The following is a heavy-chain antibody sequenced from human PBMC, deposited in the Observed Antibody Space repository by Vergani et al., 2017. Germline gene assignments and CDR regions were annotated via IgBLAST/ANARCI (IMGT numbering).Heavy chain of an antibody. CDR1: GFTFSSYG. Sequence: QVQLVESGGGVVQPGRSLRLSCAASGFTFSSYGMHWVRQAPGKGLEWVAVIWYDGSNKYYADSVKGRFTISRDNSKNTLYLQMNSLRAEDTAVYYCAGTGVVGFGEPNNWFDPWGQGTLVTVSS. CDR3: AGTGVVGFGEPNNWFDP. CDR2: IWYDGSNK. V-gene: IGHV3-33*01. D-gene: IGHD3-10*01. J-gene: IGHJ5*02.